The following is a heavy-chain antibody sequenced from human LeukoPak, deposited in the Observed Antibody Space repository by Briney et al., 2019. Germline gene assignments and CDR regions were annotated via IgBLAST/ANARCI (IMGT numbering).Heavy chain of an antibody. CDR3: ARIVSYSSGWYHFDY. CDR1: GFTVSSNY. Sequence: PEGSLRLSCAASGFTVSSNYMAWVRQAPGKGLEWVSLIYSGATTNYADSVKGRFTISGDNSKNTLYLQMNSLRAEDTAVYYCARIVSYSSGWYHFDYWGQGALVTVSS. J-gene: IGHJ4*02. CDR2: IYSGATT. D-gene: IGHD6-19*01. V-gene: IGHV3-66*01.